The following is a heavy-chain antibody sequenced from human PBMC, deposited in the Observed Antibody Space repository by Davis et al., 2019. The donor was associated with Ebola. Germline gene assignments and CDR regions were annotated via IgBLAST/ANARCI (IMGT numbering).Heavy chain of an antibody. CDR1: GGASISSYY. V-gene: IGHV4-59*08. CDR2: IYYSGTT. CDR3: ARFSYEYVWGSYRYRGFDT. J-gene: IGHJ3*02. Sequence: MPSETLSLTCTVSGGASISSYYWSWIRQPPGKGLEWIGYIYYSGTTNYNPSLKSRVTISVDTSKNQFSLRLSSVTAADTAVYFCARFSYEYVWGSYRYRGFDTWGQGTMVTVSS. D-gene: IGHD3-16*02.